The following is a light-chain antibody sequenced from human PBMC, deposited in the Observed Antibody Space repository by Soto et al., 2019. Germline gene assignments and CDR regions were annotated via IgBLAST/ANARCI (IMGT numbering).Light chain of an antibody. CDR2: GAS. V-gene: IGKV3-15*01. CDR1: QSISTN. CDR3: QQYDKGPLT. Sequence: EIEMTQSPATLSVSPGERASLSCRASQSISTNLAWYQQKPGQAPRLFIYGASTRATGIPARFSGSGSGTEFTLTISSPQSEDFAVYYCQQYDKGPLTFGPGTKVDIE. J-gene: IGKJ3*01.